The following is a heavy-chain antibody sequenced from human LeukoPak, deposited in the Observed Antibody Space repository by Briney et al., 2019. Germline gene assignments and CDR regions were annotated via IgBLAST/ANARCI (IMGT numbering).Heavy chain of an antibody. CDR2: IHHSGRT. V-gene: IGHV4-38-2*02. J-gene: IGHJ4*02. CDR3: TRETIRFCSDTDCLQGEF. Sequence: SETLSLTCDVSGYSISRGYYWGWVRQSPGKGLEWIANIHHSGRTYYNPSLKSRVTISVDMSKNRISLKLTSVTAADTAVYHCTRETIRFCSDTDCLQGEFWGQGALVTVSS. D-gene: IGHD2-15*01. CDR1: GYSISRGYY.